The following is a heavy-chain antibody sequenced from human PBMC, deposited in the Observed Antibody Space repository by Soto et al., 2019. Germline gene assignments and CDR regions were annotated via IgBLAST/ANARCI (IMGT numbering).Heavy chain of an antibody. CDR1: GYTFTTYD. CDR2: MNPNSGNT. V-gene: IGHV1-8*01. Sequence: QVQLVQSGAEVKKPGASVKVSCKASGYTFTTYDINWVRQATGQGLEWMGWMNPNSGNTGYAQSFQGRVTNTRXXSXSXXYMDLSARRSEDTAVYYCARGSFQYTIGKGSAFDLWGQGTLVTVSS. CDR3: ARGSFQYTIGKGSAFDL. J-gene: IGHJ3*01. D-gene: IGHD5-18*01.